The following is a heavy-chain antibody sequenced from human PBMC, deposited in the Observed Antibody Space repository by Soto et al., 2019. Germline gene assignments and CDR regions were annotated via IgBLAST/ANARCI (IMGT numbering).Heavy chain of an antibody. D-gene: IGHD6-19*01. CDR2: IYFSGST. CDR3: ARDQGIAVAVFDY. J-gene: IGHJ4*02. CDR1: GGSISSYY. V-gene: IGHV4-59*01. Sequence: SETLSLTCTVSGGSISSYYWSWIRQPPGKGLEWIGYIYFSGSTNYNPSLKSRVSISVGTSKNQISLKLSSVTAADTAVYYCARDQGIAVAVFDYWGQGTLVTVSS.